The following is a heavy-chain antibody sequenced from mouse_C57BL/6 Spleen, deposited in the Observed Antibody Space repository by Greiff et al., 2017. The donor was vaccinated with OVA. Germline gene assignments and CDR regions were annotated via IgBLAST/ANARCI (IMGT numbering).Heavy chain of an antibody. D-gene: IGHD2-4*01. J-gene: IGHJ1*03. CDR2: ISYDGSN. CDR3: ARGPLYDYDWYFDV. V-gene: IGHV3-6*01. CDR1: GYSITSGYY. Sequence: VQLQQSGPGLVKPSQSLSLTCSVTGYSITSGYYWNWIRQFPGNKLEWMGYISYDGSNNYNPSLKNRISITRDTSKNQFFLKLNSVTTEDTATYYCARGPLYDYDWYFDVWGTGTTVTVSS.